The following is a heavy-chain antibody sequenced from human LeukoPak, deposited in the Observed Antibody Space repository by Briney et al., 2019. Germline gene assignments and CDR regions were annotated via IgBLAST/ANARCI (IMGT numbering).Heavy chain of an antibody. V-gene: IGHV3-23*01. D-gene: IGHD3-22*01. CDR1: GFTFSSYA. CDR2: ISGSGGST. Sequence: GSLRLSCAASGFTFSSYAMSWVRQAPGKGLEWVSAISGSGGSTYYADSVKGRFTISRDNSKNTLYLQMNSLRDEDKGVYYCAKGRYYSDSSPAIDAFDIWGQGTMVTVSS. J-gene: IGHJ3*02. CDR3: AKGRYYSDSSPAIDAFDI.